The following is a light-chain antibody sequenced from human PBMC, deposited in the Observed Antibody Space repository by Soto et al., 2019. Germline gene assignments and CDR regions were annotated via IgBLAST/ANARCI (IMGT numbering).Light chain of an antibody. V-gene: IGLV1-44*01. CDR1: SSNIGSNT. Sequence: QSVLTQPPSASGTPGQRVTISCSGSSSNIGSNTVNWYQQLPGTAPKLLMYSNSQRPSGVPDRFSGSKSGASASLAISGLYSEDEADYYCAAWDDSLNGVVFGGGTKLTVL. CDR2: SNS. J-gene: IGLJ2*01. CDR3: AAWDDSLNGVV.